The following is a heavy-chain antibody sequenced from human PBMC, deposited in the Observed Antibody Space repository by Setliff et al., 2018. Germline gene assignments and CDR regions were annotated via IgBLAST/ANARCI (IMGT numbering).Heavy chain of an antibody. CDR1: DGSVSNSGFF. V-gene: IGHV4-39*01. Sequence: PSETLSLTCTVSDGSVSNSGFFWGWLRQAPGKGLEWIGNIYDSGSSNYNASLKSRLIITRDTSKNQISLKLTSVTAADTAVYYCGRGFSRIEGWGNWFDPWGQGILVTVSS. D-gene: IGHD2-15*01. CDR3: GRGFSRIEGWGNWFDP. J-gene: IGHJ5*02. CDR2: IYDSGSS.